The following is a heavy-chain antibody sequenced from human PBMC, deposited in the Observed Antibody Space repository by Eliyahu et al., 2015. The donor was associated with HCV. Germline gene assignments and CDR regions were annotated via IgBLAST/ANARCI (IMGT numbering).Heavy chain of an antibody. CDR3: ATARGLDV. V-gene: IGHV3-7*03. CDR2: INQDGSER. CDR1: GFTFSVYW. Sequence: EVQLVESGGGLVQPGKSLRLSCAASGFTFSVYWMSWVRQAPGKGLEWVANINQDGSERYYVDSVKGRFTIARDNVKNSLYLQMNSLRVEDTAVYYCATARGLDVWGQGTTVTVS. J-gene: IGHJ6*02.